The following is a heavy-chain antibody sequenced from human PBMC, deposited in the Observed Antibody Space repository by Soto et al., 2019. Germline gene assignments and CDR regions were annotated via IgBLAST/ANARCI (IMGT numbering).Heavy chain of an antibody. CDR3: ARHCPDIVAAITWGYYFDY. D-gene: IGHD5-12*01. CDR1: GGSLSGYY. Sequence: PSETLSLTCTVSGGSLSGYYWSWIRQPPGKGLEWIGDFYSSGSPHHNPSLKNRVSISEDRSKNEFSLKLSSVTAADTAVYYCARHCPDIVAAITWGYYFDYWGQGTLVTVSS. J-gene: IGHJ4*02. V-gene: IGHV4-59*01. CDR2: FYSSGSP.